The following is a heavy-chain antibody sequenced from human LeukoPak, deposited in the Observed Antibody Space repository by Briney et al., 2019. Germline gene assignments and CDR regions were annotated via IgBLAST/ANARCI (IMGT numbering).Heavy chain of an antibody. CDR3: ARDADIAAAATGGFDI. J-gene: IGHJ3*02. CDR2: TYYRSKWYN. V-gene: IGHV6-1*01. Sequence: SQTLPLTCAISGDTVSSNSAAWNWIRQSPSRGLEWLGRTYYRSKWYNDYAVSVKSRITINPGTSKNQFSLQLNSVTPEDTAVYYCARDADIAAAATGGFDIWGQGTMVTVSS. D-gene: IGHD6-13*01. CDR1: GDTVSSNSAA.